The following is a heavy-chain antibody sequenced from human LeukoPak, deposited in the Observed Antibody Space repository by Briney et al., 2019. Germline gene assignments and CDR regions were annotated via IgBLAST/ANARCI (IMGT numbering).Heavy chain of an antibody. V-gene: IGHV4-39*07. Sequence: SETLSLTCTVSGGSISSSSYYWGWIRQPPGKGLEWIGSIYYSGSTYYNPSLKSRVTISVDTSKNQFSLKLSSVTAADTAVYYCARDRGDYYDSSGYYYGLRYFDLWGRGTLVTVSS. CDR2: IYYSGST. J-gene: IGHJ2*01. D-gene: IGHD3-22*01. CDR3: ARDRGDYYDSSGYYYGLRYFDL. CDR1: GGSISSSSYY.